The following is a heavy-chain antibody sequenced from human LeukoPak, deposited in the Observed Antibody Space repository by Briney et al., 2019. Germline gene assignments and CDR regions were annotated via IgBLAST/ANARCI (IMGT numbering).Heavy chain of an antibody. D-gene: IGHD6-13*01. Sequence: PGGSLRLSCAASGFTFSTYAMNWVRQAPGKGLEWVSAISGSGTGTYYADSVKGRFTISKDNSKNTVYLQMSSLRVDDTAVYYCAKAASSSWPSYYYGMDVWGQGTTVTVSS. CDR1: GFTFSTYA. V-gene: IGHV3-23*01. J-gene: IGHJ6*02. CDR3: AKAASSSWPSYYYGMDV. CDR2: ISGSGTGT.